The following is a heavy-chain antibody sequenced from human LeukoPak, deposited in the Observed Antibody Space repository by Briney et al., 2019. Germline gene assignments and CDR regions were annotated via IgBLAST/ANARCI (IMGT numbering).Heavy chain of an antibody. J-gene: IGHJ5*02. D-gene: IGHD2-15*01. CDR2: IYHSGST. V-gene: IGHV4-4*02. CDR3: ASPGYCSGGSCYGWFDP. Sequence: SETLSLTCAVSGGSLSSSNWWSCVRPPPGKGLEWIGEIYHSGSTNYNPSLKSRVTTQVDKSKNQFSLKLSPVTAADTAVYYCASPGYCSGGSCYGWFDPWGQGTLVTVSS. CDR1: GGSLSSSNW.